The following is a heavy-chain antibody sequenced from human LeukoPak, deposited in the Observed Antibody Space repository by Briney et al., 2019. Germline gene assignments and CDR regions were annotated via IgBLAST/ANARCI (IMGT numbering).Heavy chain of an antibody. Sequence: PSDTLSLTCTVSGGSISSYYWSWIRQPPGKGLEWIGYIYYSGRTNYNPSLASRVIISADTSRNQFSLKLTSMTAADTAVYYCARFRSAADHPDSWGQGTLVTVSS. J-gene: IGHJ4*02. CDR3: ARFRSAADHPDS. V-gene: IGHV4-59*07. D-gene: IGHD1-14*01. CDR1: GGSISSYY. CDR2: IYYSGRT.